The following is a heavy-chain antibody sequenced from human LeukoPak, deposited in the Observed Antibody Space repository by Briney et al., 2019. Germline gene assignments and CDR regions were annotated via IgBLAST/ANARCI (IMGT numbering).Heavy chain of an antibody. CDR1: GYTFTDYD. V-gene: IGHV1-8*01. J-gene: IGHJ4*02. Sequence: ASVKVSCKASGYTFTDYDINWVRQATGQGLEWMGWMNPNSGNTGYTQKFQGRVTMTRNTPISTAYMELRSLRSDDTAVYYCARPSPGGRYDFWSGYFTFDYWGQGTLVTVSS. D-gene: IGHD3-3*01. CDR2: MNPNSGNT. CDR3: ARPSPGGRYDFWSGYFTFDY.